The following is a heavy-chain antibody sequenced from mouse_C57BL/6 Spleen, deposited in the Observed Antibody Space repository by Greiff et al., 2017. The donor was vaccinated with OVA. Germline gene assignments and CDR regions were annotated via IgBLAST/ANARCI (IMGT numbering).Heavy chain of an antibody. CDR3: AGNPGSSFGY. Sequence: EVKLVESGGGLVKPGGSLKLSCAASGFTFSSYAMSWVRQTPEQRLEWVATLSAGGSYTYSPDKVKGRFTIPRDNAKNNLYRQMSQLKSEYTAMYYCAGNPGSSFGYGGQGTTLTVSS. CDR2: LSAGGSYT. D-gene: IGHD1-1*01. J-gene: IGHJ2*01. CDR1: GFTFSSYA. V-gene: IGHV5-4*03.